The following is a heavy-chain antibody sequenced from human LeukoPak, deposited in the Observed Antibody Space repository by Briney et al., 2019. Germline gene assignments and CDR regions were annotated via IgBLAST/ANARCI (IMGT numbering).Heavy chain of an antibody. CDR1: GYTFTGYY. V-gene: IGHV1-2*02. CDR2: INPNSGVT. Sequence: ASVKVSCKASGYTFTGYYMHWVRQAPGQGLEWMGWINPNSGVTYYEQNFQGRVTMTRDSSISTAYMELSRLRSDDTAVYYCARDLSRSYYGAPYHDAFDIWGQGTMVTVSS. D-gene: IGHD1-26*01. J-gene: IGHJ3*02. CDR3: ARDLSRSYYGAPYHDAFDI.